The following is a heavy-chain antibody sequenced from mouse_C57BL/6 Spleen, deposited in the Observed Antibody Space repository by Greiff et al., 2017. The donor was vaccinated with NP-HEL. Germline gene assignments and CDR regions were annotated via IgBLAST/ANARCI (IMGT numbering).Heavy chain of an antibody. CDR2: ISSGSSTI. V-gene: IGHV5-17*01. CDR3: ASYYGRHFDV. CDR1: GFTFSDYG. D-gene: IGHD1-1*01. J-gene: IGHJ1*03. Sequence: EVKLVESGGGLVKPGGSLKLSCAASGFTFSDYGMHWVRQAPEKGLEWVAYISSGSSTIYYADTVKGRFTISRDNAKNTLFLQMTSLRSEDTAMYYCASYYGRHFDVWGTGTTVTVSS.